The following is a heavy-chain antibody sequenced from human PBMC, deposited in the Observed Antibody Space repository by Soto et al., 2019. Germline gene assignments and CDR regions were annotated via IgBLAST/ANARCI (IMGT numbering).Heavy chain of an antibody. V-gene: IGHV1-69*13. CDR3: ARSSGIGPAAIRYYYYYGMDV. D-gene: IGHD2-2*02. J-gene: IGHJ6*02. Sequence: GASVKVSCKASGGTFSSYAISWVRQAPGQGLEWMGGIIPIFGTANYAQKFQGRVTITADESTSTAYMELSSLRSKDTAVYYCARSSGIGPAAIRYYYYYGMDVWGQGTTVTVSS. CDR2: IIPIFGTA. CDR1: GGTFSSYA.